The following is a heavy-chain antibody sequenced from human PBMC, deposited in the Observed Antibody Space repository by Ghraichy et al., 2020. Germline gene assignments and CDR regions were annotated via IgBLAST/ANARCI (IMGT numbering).Heavy chain of an antibody. CDR1: GYSFTSYW. J-gene: IGHJ3*02. Sequence: GGSLRLSCKGSGYSFTSYWIGWVRQMPGKGLEWMGIIYPGDSDTRYSPSFQGQVTISADKSISTAYLQWSSLKASDTAMYYCARRYDFWSGYAFDIWDQGTMVTVSS. V-gene: IGHV5-51*01. CDR2: IYPGDSDT. D-gene: IGHD3-3*01. CDR3: ARRYDFWSGYAFDI.